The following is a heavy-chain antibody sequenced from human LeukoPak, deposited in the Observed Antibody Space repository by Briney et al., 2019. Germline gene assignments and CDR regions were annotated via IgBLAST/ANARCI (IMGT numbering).Heavy chain of an antibody. J-gene: IGHJ4*02. V-gene: IGHV3-7*03. Sequence: GGFLRLSCVASGFTFGKYWMSWVRQAPGKGLGWVANIKLDGSEKNYVDSVKGRFTISRDNTKNSLYLQMNSLRAEDTAVFYCARDQYDTWSRRGNFDSWGQGTLVIVSS. CDR3: ARDQYDTWSRRGNFDS. CDR1: GFTFGKYW. D-gene: IGHD3-3*01. CDR2: IKLDGSEK.